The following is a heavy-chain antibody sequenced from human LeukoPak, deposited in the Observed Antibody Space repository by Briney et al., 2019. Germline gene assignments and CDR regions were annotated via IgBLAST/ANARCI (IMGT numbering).Heavy chain of an antibody. D-gene: IGHD3-16*01. CDR1: GGSISSGSYY. CDR2: IYYSGSST. V-gene: IGHV4-39*01. J-gene: IGHJ3*02. CDR3: ARDWGRDALDI. Sequence: SETMSLTCTVSGGSISSGSYYWGWIRQPPGKGLEWIGSIYYSGSSTYYNPSLKSRVTISGDTSKNQLSLKLNSVTAADTAAHYCARDWGRDALDIWGQGTMVTVSS.